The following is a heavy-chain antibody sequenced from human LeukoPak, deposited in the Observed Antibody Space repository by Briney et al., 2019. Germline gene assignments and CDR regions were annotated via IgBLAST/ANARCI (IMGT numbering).Heavy chain of an antibody. Sequence: SETLSLTCAVYGGSFSGYYWSGIRQPPGKGLEGIGEINHRGSTNYHPSLKSRVTISVATSTNQFSLKLSSVTAAATAVYYCARRSLAAAGRHWFDPWGQGTLVTVSS. CDR1: GGSFSGYY. CDR2: INHRGST. V-gene: IGHV4-34*01. J-gene: IGHJ5*02. D-gene: IGHD6-13*01. CDR3: ARRSLAAAGRHWFDP.